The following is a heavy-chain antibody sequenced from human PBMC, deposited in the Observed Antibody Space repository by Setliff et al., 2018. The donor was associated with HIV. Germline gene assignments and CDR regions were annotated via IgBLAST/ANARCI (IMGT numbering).Heavy chain of an antibody. CDR3: AADRGDYFELDYPYYHYMDV. Sequence: SVKVSCKASGFTFSGSVVQWVRQARGQRLEWIGRIIVGSGKTDYAQKFQNRVTITRDMSTSTAYMELSSLRSEDTAVYYCAADRGDYFELDYPYYHYMDVWGKGTTVTVS. D-gene: IGHD3-22*01. J-gene: IGHJ6*03. CDR2: IIVGSGKT. CDR1: GFTFSGSV. V-gene: IGHV1-58*01.